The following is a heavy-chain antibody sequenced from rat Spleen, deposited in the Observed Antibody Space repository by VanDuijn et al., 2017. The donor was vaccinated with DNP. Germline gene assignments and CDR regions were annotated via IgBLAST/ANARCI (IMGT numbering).Heavy chain of an antibody. Sequence: EVHLVESGGGLVQPGRSLKLSCVASGFSFSKYGMAWVRQAPTKGLEWVASINNGGGSTYYGDSVKGRFTISRDNAKSTLFLQMDSLRSEDTATYYCATGTTRVFLYWGQGVMVTVSS. CDR2: INNGGGST. V-gene: IGHV5-27*01. J-gene: IGHJ2*01. CDR3: ATGTTRVFLY. CDR1: GFSFSKYG. D-gene: IGHD1-4*01.